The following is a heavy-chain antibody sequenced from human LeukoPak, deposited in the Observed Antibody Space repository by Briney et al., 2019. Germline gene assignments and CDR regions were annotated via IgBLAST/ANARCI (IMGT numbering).Heavy chain of an antibody. CDR3: ARGGDIAAAGSPFDY. Sequence: GGSLRLSCAASGFTFSSYSMNWVRQAPGKGLEWVSSISSSSSYIYYADSVKGRFTISRDNAKNSLYLQMNSLRAEDTAVYYCARGGDIAAAGSPFDYWGQGTLVTVSS. V-gene: IGHV3-21*01. CDR2: ISSSSSYI. J-gene: IGHJ4*02. D-gene: IGHD6-13*01. CDR1: GFTFSSYS.